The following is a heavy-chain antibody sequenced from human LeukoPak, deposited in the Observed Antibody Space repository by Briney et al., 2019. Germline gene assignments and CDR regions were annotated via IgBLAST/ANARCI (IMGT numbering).Heavy chain of an antibody. CDR2: ISYDGSKT. CDR3: TCLYPTRAPDDWSDRWDRNWFDP. D-gene: IGHD3-9*01. V-gene: IGHV3-30-3*01. CDR1: GFLFGSYA. J-gene: IGHJ5*02. Sequence: GGSMRLSCEGSGFLFGSYAMHWVRQAPGKGLEWVAIISYDGSKTDYVDSVKGRFIVSRDNSKNTVYLEMKSLTGGDTAVYFCTCLYPTRAPDDWSDRWDRNWFDPWGQGTQVIVSS.